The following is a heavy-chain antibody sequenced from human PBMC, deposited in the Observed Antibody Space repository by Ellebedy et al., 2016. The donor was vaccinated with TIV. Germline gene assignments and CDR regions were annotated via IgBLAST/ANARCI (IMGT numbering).Heavy chain of an antibody. V-gene: IGHV4-59*08. CDR1: GGSTNGHY. Sequence: MPGGSLRLSCTVSGGSTNGHYWSWIRQPPGKGLESLGFIHYTGATKYTPALKSRVTISLDASKNQFSLKLTSVTAADTAVYYCARQRSFRAVPDAFDFWGQGTMIIVSS. D-gene: IGHD3-10*01. CDR2: IHYTGAT. J-gene: IGHJ3*01. CDR3: ARQRSFRAVPDAFDF.